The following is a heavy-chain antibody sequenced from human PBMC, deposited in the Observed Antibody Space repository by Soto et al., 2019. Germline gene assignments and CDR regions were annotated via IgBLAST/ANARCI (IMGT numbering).Heavy chain of an antibody. Sequence: EVQLVESGGGLVKPGGSLRLSCAASGFTFSNAWMNWVRQAPGKGLEWVGRIKSKTDGGTTDYAAPVKGRFTISRDDSKNTLYLQMNSLKTEDTAVYYCTPLMVTFGGALARDYWGQGTLVTVSS. CDR3: TPLMVTFGGALARDY. D-gene: IGHD3-16*01. V-gene: IGHV3-15*07. J-gene: IGHJ4*02. CDR1: GFTFSNAW. CDR2: IKSKTDGGTT.